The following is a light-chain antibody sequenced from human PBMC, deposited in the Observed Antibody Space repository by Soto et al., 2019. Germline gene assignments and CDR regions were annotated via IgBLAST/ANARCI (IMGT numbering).Light chain of an antibody. V-gene: IGKV3-20*01. J-gene: IGKJ2*01. CDR1: QSISSSY. Sequence: EIVLTQSPGTLSLSPGERPTLSCRASQSISSSYLAWYQQKSGQAPRLLIYGASTRATGIPDRFSGSGSGKDFALTISRLEPEDFAVYYCQQYGSAPYTFGQGTRLEIK. CDR3: QQYGSAPYT. CDR2: GAS.